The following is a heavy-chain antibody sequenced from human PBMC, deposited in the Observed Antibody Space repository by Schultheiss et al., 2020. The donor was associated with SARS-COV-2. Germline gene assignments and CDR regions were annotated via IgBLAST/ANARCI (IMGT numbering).Heavy chain of an antibody. CDR3: ATDYKDYGSSWTTK. CDR1: GGSISSSSYY. Sequence: SETLSLTCTVSGGSISSSSYYWGWIRQPPGKGLEWIGEINHSGSTNYNPSLKSRVTISVDTSKNQFSLKLSSVTAADTAVYYCATDYKDYGSSWTTKWGQGTLVTVSS. D-gene: IGHD4-17*01. J-gene: IGHJ4*02. CDR2: INHSGST. V-gene: IGHV4-39*07.